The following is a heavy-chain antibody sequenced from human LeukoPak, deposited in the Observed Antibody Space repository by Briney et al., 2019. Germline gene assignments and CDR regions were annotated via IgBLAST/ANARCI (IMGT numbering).Heavy chain of an antibody. CDR1: GFTFSSYA. CDR3: ARDFSYYGSGSYYIN. V-gene: IGHV3-30-3*01. J-gene: IGHJ4*02. Sequence: GGSLRLSCAASGFTFSSYAMHWVRQAPGKGLEWVAVISYDGSNKYYADSVKGRFTISGDNSKNTLYLQMNSLRAEDTAVYYCARDFSYYGSGSYYINWGQGTLVTVSS. CDR2: ISYDGSNK. D-gene: IGHD3-10*01.